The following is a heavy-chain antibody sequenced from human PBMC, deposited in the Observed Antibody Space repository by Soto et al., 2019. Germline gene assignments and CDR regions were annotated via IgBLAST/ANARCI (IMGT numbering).Heavy chain of an antibody. Sequence: GGSLRLSCVASGFTFSTYSMIWVRQAPGKGLEWISYITTSSSSIYYADSMRGRFTISRDNAKNSVYLQMDSLRDEDTAVYFCARVRGPTLMTWYFDFWGQGTLVTVSS. D-gene: IGHD4-17*01. J-gene: IGHJ4*02. CDR2: ITTSSSSI. CDR3: ARVRGPTLMTWYFDF. V-gene: IGHV3-48*02. CDR1: GFTFSTYS.